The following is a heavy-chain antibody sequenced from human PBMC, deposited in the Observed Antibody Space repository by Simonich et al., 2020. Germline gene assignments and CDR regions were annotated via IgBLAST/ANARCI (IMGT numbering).Heavy chain of an antibody. Sequence: QVQLVESGGGVVQPGRSLRLSCAASGFTFSSYAMHWVRQAPGKGLECVAVISDDGSNKYYADSVKGRFTISRDNSKNTLYLQMNSRRAEDTAVYYFAREDLTGDAFDIWGQGTMVTVSS. CDR2: ISDDGSNK. J-gene: IGHJ3*02. CDR1: GFTFSSYA. V-gene: IGHV3-30*07. CDR3: AREDLTGDAFDI. D-gene: IGHD7-27*01.